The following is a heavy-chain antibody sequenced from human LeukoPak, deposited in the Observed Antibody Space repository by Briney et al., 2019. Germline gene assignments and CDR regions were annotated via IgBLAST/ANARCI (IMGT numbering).Heavy chain of an antibody. D-gene: IGHD3-3*01. J-gene: IGHJ4*02. CDR1: GYTFTSYD. V-gene: IGHV1-8*01. CDR2: MNPNSGNT. CDR3: ATDSYQRGGGYYRY. Sequence: ASVKVSCKASGYTFTSYDINWVRRATGQGLEWMGWMNPNSGNTGYAQKFQGRVTMTEDTSTDTAYMELSSLRSEDTAVYYCATDSYQRGGGYYRYWGQGTLVTVSS.